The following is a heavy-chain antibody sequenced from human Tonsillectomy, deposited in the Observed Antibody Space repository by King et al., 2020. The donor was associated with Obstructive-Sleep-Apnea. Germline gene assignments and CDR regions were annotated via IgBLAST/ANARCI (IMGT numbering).Heavy chain of an antibody. CDR1: GYSISSGYY. CDR2: IYYSGNT. J-gene: IGHJ4*02. V-gene: IGHV4-38-2*02. D-gene: IGHD1-26*01. CDR3: ARVGWELLWYFDY. Sequence: QLQESGPGLVKPSEALSLTCTVSGYSISSGYYWGWIRQPPGKGLEGIGSIYYSGNTSSNPSLNSRVTISLETSTNQFSLWLSSVTAADTAVYYCARVGWELLWYFDYWGQGTLVTVSS.